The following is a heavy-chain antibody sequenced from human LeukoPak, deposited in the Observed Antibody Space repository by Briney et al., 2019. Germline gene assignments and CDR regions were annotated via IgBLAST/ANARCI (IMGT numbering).Heavy chain of an antibody. CDR3: AKEPRGGARGWDY. D-gene: IGHD1-26*01. CDR2: IRYDGSNK. V-gene: IGHV3-30*02. J-gene: IGHJ4*02. CDR1: GFTFSSYG. Sequence: GGSLRLSCAASGFTFSSYGMHWVRQAPGKGLEWVAFIRYDGSNKYYADSVKSRFTISRDNSKNTLYLQMNSLRAEDTAVYYCAKEPRGGARGWDYWGQGTLVTVSS.